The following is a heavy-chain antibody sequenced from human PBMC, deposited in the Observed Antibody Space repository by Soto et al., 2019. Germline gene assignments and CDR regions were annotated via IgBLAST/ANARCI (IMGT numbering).Heavy chain of an antibody. CDR2: IYNDGTYS. J-gene: IGHJ4*02. D-gene: IGHD3-10*01. Sequence: EVQLVESGGGLVPPGGSVRLSCAASGFIFKMYWMHWVSQSPGKGLGWISRIYNDGTYSDYADAVRGRFTISRDNVNATLYPLMNTWRAEDSGLYYCTRGPRPISTGTGAYWGQGTQVTVSS. CDR3: TRGPRPISTGTGAY. CDR1: GFIFKMYW. V-gene: IGHV3-74*01.